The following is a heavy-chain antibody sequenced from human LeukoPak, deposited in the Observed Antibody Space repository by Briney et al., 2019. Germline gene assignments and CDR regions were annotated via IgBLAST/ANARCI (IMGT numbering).Heavy chain of an antibody. CDR2: IKEDGSAQ. J-gene: IGHJ4*02. CDR1: GFTFSSYA. V-gene: IGHV3-7*01. CDR3: ATSSNAPGNQ. D-gene: IGHD2-2*01. Sequence: PGRSLRLSCAGSGFTFSSYAMHWVRQAPGKGLEWVANIKEDGSAQYYVDSVKGRFTISRDNAQTSLNLQMNSLRAEDTAVYYGATSSNAPGNQWGQGTLVTVSS.